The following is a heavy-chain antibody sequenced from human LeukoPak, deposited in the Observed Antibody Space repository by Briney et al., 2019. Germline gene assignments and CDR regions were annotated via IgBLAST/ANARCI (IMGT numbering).Heavy chain of an antibody. CDR3: ARDRYCSGGSCYNNYYYYYGMDV. V-gene: IGHV4-4*07. Sequence: SETLSLTCTVSGGSISSYYWSWIRQPAGKGLEWIGRIYTSGSTNYNPSLKSRATISVDTSKNQFSLKLSSVTAADTAVYYCARDRYCSGGSCYNNYYYYYGMDVWGQGTTVTVSS. CDR2: IYTSGST. D-gene: IGHD2-15*01. J-gene: IGHJ6*02. CDR1: GGSISSYY.